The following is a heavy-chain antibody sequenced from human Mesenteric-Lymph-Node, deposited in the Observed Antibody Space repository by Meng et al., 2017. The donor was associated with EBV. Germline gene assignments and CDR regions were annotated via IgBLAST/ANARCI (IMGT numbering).Heavy chain of an antibody. J-gene: IGHJ5*02. CDR2: INYSGST. CDR3: ARRYCSGGSCYRGNWFDP. CDR1: GDSVSSRRDY. Sequence: QGQCEEGGPGLVKPSETLSLKCTVSGDSVSSRRDYWSWIRQPPGKGLEWIGQINYSGSTNYNPSLKSRVTVSVDTSKNEFSLKLTSVTAADAAVYYCARRYCSGGSCYRGNWFDPWGQGTLVTVSS. D-gene: IGHD2-15*01. V-gene: IGHV4-61*01.